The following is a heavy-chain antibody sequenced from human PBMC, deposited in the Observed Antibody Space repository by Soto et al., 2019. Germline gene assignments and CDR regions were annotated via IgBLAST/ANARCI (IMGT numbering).Heavy chain of an antibody. CDR2: ISGSGGST. CDR3: TQPGCGGDCYWYFDL. D-gene: IGHD2-21*02. CDR1: GFTFSSYA. V-gene: IGHV3-23*01. Sequence: EVQLLESGGGLVQPGGSLRLSCAASGFTFSSYAMSWVRQAPGKGLEWVSAISGSGGSTYYADSVKGRFTISRDNSKNTLYLQMNSLRAEDTAVYYCTQPGCGGDCYWYFDLWGRGTLVTVSS. J-gene: IGHJ2*01.